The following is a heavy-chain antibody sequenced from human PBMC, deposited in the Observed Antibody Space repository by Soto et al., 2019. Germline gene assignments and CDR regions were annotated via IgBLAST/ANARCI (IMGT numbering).Heavy chain of an antibody. V-gene: IGHV4-30-2*01. J-gene: IGHJ4*02. Sequence: SETLSLTCDVSGDTISTGGYTWAWIRQPPGKALEWIGHTYHSGNPYYNPSLKSRVIISVDTSKNQFSLKLSSVTAADTAVYYCAREMEYYDILTGYQGNFDYWGQGTLVTVTS. CDR3: AREMEYYDILTGYQGNFDY. CDR2: TYHSGNP. D-gene: IGHD3-9*01. CDR1: GDTISTGGYT.